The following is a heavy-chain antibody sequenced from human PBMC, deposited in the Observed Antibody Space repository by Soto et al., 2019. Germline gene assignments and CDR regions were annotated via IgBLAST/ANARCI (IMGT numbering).Heavy chain of an antibody. CDR3: ARWVVAAGTGEMDV. CDR1: GYRFSSYG. D-gene: IGHD2-15*01. Sequence: QVRLVQSGAEVKKPGASVKVSCKTSGYRFSSYGISWVRQAPGQGLEWMGWINADNGDIKYSEKLQGRVTMTTDTNTRTVYMELRTLTSVDTAVYSCARWVVAAGTGEMDVWGQGPTVTVSS. CDR2: INADNGDI. J-gene: IGHJ6*02. V-gene: IGHV1-18*01.